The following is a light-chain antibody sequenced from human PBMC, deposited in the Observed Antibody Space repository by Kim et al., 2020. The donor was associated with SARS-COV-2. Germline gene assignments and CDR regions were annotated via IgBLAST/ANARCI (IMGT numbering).Light chain of an antibody. V-gene: IGKV1-27*01. CDR1: QDISNY. CDR2: AAS. Sequence: GDRVTITCRASQDISNYLAWFQHKPGTAPKLLIYAASALHSEVPSRFRGSGSGTDFTLTISSLQPEDGATFFCQSYNSAPWTFGRGTKVDIK. J-gene: IGKJ1*01. CDR3: QSYNSAPWT.